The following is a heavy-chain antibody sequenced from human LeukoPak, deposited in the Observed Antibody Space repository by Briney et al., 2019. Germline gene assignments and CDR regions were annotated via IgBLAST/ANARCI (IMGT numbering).Heavy chain of an antibody. CDR1: GYTFTRYD. J-gene: IGHJ4*02. Sequence: GASVKVSCKASGYTFTRYDITWVRQASGEGLEWMGWINPNSGGTNYAQKFQGRVTMTRDTSISTAYMELSRLRSDDTAVYYCARGYRVLVGAPAASRLGYWGQGNLVTVSS. V-gene: IGHV1-2*02. D-gene: IGHD2-2*01. CDR2: INPNSGGT. CDR3: ARGYRVLVGAPAASRLGY.